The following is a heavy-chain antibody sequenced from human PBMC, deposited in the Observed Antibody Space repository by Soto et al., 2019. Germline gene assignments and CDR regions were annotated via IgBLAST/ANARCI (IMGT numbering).Heavy chain of an antibody. D-gene: IGHD3-10*01. CDR3: AKFKRADSGNYYVGFDD. Sequence: PSETLSLTCTVSGGSISSSSYYWGWIRQPPGKGLEWIGSIYYSGSTYYNPSLKSRVTISVDTSKNQLSLKLSSVTAADTAVYYCAKFKRADSGNYYVGFDDWGQGTLVTVS. CDR1: GGSISSSSYY. J-gene: IGHJ4*02. V-gene: IGHV4-39*07. CDR2: IYYSGST.